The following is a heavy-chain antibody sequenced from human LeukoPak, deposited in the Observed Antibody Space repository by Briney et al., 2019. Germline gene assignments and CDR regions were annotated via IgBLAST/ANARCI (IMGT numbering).Heavy chain of an antibody. V-gene: IGHV3-48*02. Sequence: PGGSLRLSCAASGFIFRNYRMNRGRPAPGEGPEWVSYISGSSSTIYYADSVKGRFTISRDNAKNSLYLQMSSLRDEDTAAYYCARDGWVATILATFDYWGQGTLVTVSS. CDR3: ARDGWVATILATFDY. CDR2: ISGSSSTI. J-gene: IGHJ4*02. CDR1: GFIFRNYR. D-gene: IGHD5-12*01.